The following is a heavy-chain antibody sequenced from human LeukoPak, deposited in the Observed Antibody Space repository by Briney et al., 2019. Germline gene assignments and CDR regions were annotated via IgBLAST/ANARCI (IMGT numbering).Heavy chain of an antibody. D-gene: IGHD3-3*01. J-gene: IGHJ3*02. Sequence: ASVKVSCKASGYTFTSYGISWVRQAPGQGLEWMGWISAYNGNTNYAQKLQGRVTMTTDTSTSTAYMELRSLRSDDTAVYYCARDTRSGYLAHDAFDIWGQGTMVTVSS. V-gene: IGHV1-18*01. CDR1: GYTFTSYG. CDR2: ISAYNGNT. CDR3: ARDTRSGYLAHDAFDI.